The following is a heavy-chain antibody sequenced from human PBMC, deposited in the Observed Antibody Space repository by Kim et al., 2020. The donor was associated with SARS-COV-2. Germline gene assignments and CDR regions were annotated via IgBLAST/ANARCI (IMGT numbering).Heavy chain of an antibody. V-gene: IGHV1-8*01. Sequence: ASVKVSCKASGYTFTSYDINWVRQATGQGLEWMGWMNPNSGNTGYAQKFQGRVTMTRNTSISTAYMELSSLRSGDTAVYYCARGNSAYYYYGMDVWGQGTTVTVSS. D-gene: IGHD1-26*01. CDR2: MNPNSGNT. CDR1: GYTFTSYD. CDR3: ARGNSAYYYYGMDV. J-gene: IGHJ6*02.